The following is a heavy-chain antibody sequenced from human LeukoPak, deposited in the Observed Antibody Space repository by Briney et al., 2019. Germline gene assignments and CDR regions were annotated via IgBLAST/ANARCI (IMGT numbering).Heavy chain of an antibody. CDR2: IYRGGDT. D-gene: IGHD3-3*01. J-gene: IGHJ4*02. CDR3: ATRPDDNDFPYFDF. V-gene: IGHV3-66*01. Sequence: GGSLRLSCAASGLTVGSKYMGWVRQAPGKGLEWVSVIYRGGDTYYADSVRGRFTVSRDISQNTLCLQMNRLRVEDTAVYYCATRPDDNDFPYFDFWGQGTLVLVSS. CDR1: GLTVGSKY.